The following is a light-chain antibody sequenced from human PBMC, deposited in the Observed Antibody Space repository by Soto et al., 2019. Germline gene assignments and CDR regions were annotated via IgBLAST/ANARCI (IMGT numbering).Light chain of an antibody. CDR2: WAS. Sequence: DIVMTQSPDSLAVSLGERATINCKSSQSVIYSANNKNCLAWYQQKRGQPPKVLIYWASTRESGVPDRFSGSGSGTDFTLTISSLQAEDVAVYYCQQYLTIPRTFGQGTKVEIK. CDR1: QSVIYSANNKNC. V-gene: IGKV4-1*01. CDR3: QQYLTIPRT. J-gene: IGKJ1*01.